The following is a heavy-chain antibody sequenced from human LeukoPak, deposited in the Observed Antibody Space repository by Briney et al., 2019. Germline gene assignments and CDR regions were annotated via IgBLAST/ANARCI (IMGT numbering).Heavy chain of an antibody. CDR3: ARDWGSGYYFDY. V-gene: IGHV4-31*03. D-gene: IGHD3-22*01. CDR2: IYHSGST. CDR1: GGSINSGNYY. Sequence: SETLSLTCTVSGGSINSGNYYWSWIRQHPGKGLEWIGDIYHSGSTSYNPSLKSRLSILADTSKNQFSLKLSSVTAADTAVYYCARDWGSGYYFDYWGQGTLVTVSS. J-gene: IGHJ4*02.